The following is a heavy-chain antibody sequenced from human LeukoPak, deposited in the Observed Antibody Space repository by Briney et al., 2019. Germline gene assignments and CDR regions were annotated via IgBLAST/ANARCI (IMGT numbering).Heavy chain of an antibody. Sequence: QPGGPLRLSCAASGFTFSNYWMDWVRQAPGKGLEWVAMIKQDGSDKYYVDSVKGRFTVSKDNAENSLYLQMNSLRAEDTAVYYCARNRGGGSGYSDYWGQGTLVTVSS. V-gene: IGHV3-7*05. J-gene: IGHJ4*02. CDR3: ARNRGGGSGYSDY. CDR1: GFTFSNYW. CDR2: IKQDGSDK. D-gene: IGHD3-22*01.